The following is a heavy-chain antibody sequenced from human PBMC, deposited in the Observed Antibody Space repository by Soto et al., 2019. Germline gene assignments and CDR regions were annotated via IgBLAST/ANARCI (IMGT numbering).Heavy chain of an antibody. CDR2: IYYSGST. Sequence: SETLSLTCTVSGGSISSYYWSWIRQPPGKGLEWIGYIYYSGSTNYNPSLKSRVTISVDTSKNQSTLKLSSVTVADTAVYYCARAAIYCSGGSCYPGYYFDYWGQGTLVTVSS. J-gene: IGHJ4*02. D-gene: IGHD2-15*01. V-gene: IGHV4-59*01. CDR3: ARAAIYCSGGSCYPGYYFDY. CDR1: GGSISSYY.